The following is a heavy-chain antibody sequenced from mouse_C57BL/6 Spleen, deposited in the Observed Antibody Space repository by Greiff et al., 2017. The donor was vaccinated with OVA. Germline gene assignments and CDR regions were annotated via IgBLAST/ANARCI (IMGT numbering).Heavy chain of an antibody. D-gene: IGHD2-4*01. CDR2: IWRGGST. J-gene: IGHJ3*01. CDR3: AKKAKDYDGFAY. CDR1: GFSLTSYG. V-gene: IGHV2-5*01. Sequence: QVQLQQSGPGLVQPSQSLSITCTVSGFSLTSYGVHWVRQSPGKGLEWLGVIWRGGSTDYNAAFMSRLSITKDKSKSQVVFKRNSLQADDTAIYYCAKKAKDYDGFAYWGQGTLVTVSA.